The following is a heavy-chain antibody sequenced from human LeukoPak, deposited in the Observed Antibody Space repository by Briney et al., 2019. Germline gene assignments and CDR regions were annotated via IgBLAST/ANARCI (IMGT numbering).Heavy chain of an antibody. CDR2: IYTSGST. D-gene: IGHD3-22*01. V-gene: IGHV4-4*07. CDR1: GGSISSYY. Sequence: SETLSLTCTVSGGSISSYYWSWIRQPAGKGLEWIGRIYTSGSTNYNPSLKSRVTMSVDTSKNQFSLKLSSVTAADTAVYYCARVSHYYDSSGYYYYYMDVWGKGTTVAVPS. J-gene: IGHJ6*03. CDR3: ARVSHYYDSSGYYYYYMDV.